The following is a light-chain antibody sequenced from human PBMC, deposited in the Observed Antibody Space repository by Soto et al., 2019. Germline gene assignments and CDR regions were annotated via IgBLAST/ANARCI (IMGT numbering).Light chain of an antibody. CDR2: DVN. CDR3: SSYTGSSVV. CDR1: SSDVGGYNY. V-gene: IGLV2-14*01. J-gene: IGLJ2*01. Sequence: QSVLTQPASVSGSPGQSITISCTGTSSDVGGYNYVSWYQQYPGKAPKLMIFDVNTRPSGISNRFSGSKSGNSASLTISGLQAEDEADYYCSSYTGSSVVFGGGTKVTVL.